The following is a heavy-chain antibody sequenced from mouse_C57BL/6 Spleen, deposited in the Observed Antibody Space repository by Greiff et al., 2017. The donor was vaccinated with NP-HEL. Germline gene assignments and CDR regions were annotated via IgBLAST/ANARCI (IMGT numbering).Heavy chain of an antibody. CDR2: LDPENGDT. CDR1: GFNIKDDY. D-gene: IGHD2-2*01. V-gene: IGHV14-4*01. Sequence: EVQLQESGAELVRPGASVKLSCTASGFNIKDDYMHWVKQRPEQGLEWIGWLDPENGDTEYASKFQGKATITADTSSNTAYLQLSSLTSEDTAVYYCTTRRVMVTKRDYWGQGTTLTVSS. CDR3: TTRRVMVTKRDY. J-gene: IGHJ2*01.